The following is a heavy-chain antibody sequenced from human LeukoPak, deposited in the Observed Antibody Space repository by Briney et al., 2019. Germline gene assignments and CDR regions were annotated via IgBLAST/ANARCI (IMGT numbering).Heavy chain of an antibody. D-gene: IGHD1/OR15-1a*01. CDR2: VFHSGGP. CDR1: GGSISSGGFS. CDR3: AREGTSRFFDY. J-gene: IGHJ4*02. Sequence: PSQTLSLTCAVSGGSISSGGFSWSWIRQPPGRGLEWIGYVFHSGGPYYNPSLKSRVTISVDTSKTQISLKLSSVTAADTAVYYCAREGTSRFFDYWGQGTLVTVSS. V-gene: IGHV4-30-2*01.